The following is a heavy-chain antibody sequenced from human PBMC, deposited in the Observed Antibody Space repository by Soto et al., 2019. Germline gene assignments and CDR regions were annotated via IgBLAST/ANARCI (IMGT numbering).Heavy chain of an antibody. CDR2: IIPIFGTA. CDR1: GCIFSSYA. V-gene: IGHV1-69*13. D-gene: IGHD3-22*01. CDR3: ARGGSGYVWFNEF. Sequence: SVKVSCKASGCIFSSYAISWVRQAPGQGLEWMGGIIPIFGTANYAQKFQGRVTITADESTNTAYMDLSSLKSEETAIYYCARGGSGYVWFNEFWGQGTLVTLFS. J-gene: IGHJ4*02.